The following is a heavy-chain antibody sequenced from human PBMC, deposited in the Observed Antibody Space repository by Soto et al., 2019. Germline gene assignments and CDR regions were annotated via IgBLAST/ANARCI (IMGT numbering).Heavy chain of an antibody. CDR1: GGSISTYY. CDR2: IYASGST. J-gene: IGHJ4*02. CDR3: ARGGMVIIPTATAFDY. D-gene: IGHD2-2*01. V-gene: IGHV4-4*07. Sequence: SETLSLTCTVSGGSISTYYWSWIRQPAGKGLEWIGRIYASGSTNYNPSLKSRVTMPVATSKNQFSLKLSSVTAADTAVYYCARGGMVIIPTATAFDYWGQGTLVTVSP.